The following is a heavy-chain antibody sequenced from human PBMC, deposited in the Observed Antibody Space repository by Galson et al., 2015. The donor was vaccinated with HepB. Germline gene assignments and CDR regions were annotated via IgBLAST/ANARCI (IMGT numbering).Heavy chain of an antibody. V-gene: IGHV3-73*01. D-gene: IGHD3-9*01. Sequence: SLRLSCAASGFTFSDSAMHWVRQASGKGLEWVGRISSKTHTYATEYAASVKGRFTISRDDSKEKAYLQMNSLKTEDTAVYYCTRRPPYYDILTGLTPDWGQGTPVTVSS. CDR2: ISSKTHTYAT. CDR1: GFTFSDSA. J-gene: IGHJ4*02. CDR3: TRRPPYYDILTGLTPD.